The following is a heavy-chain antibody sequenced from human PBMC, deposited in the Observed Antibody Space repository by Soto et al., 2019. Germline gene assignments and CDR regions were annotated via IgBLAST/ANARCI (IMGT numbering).Heavy chain of an antibody. Sequence: QVQLVQSGAEMKKPGSSVKVSCQSSGGTFNTYAMNWVRQAPGQGPEWMGDISPMFGAANYATKFRGRVTITADESTGTSYMQLSSLTSEDTALYFCAREVQVHTPAFVYWGQGTLVTVSS. V-gene: IGHV1-69*19. J-gene: IGHJ4*02. CDR1: GGTFNTYA. CDR2: ISPMFGAA. D-gene: IGHD3-10*01. CDR3: AREVQVHTPAFVY.